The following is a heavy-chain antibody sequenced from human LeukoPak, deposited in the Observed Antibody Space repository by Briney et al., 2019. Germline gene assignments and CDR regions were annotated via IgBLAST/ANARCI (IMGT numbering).Heavy chain of an antibody. J-gene: IGHJ3*02. D-gene: IGHD3-22*01. CDR3: ARTVDSSYHDAFDI. V-gene: IGHV4-61*01. CDR1: GYSISSSYY. CDR2: IYYSGST. Sequence: SETLSLTCTVSGYSISSSYYWSWIRQPPGKGLEWIGYIYYSGSTNYNPSLKSRVTISVDTSKNQFSLKLSSVTAADTAVYYCARTVDSSYHDAFDIWGQGTMVTVSS.